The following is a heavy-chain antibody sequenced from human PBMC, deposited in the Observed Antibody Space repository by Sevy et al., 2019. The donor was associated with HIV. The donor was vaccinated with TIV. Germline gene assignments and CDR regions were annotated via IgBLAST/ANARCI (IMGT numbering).Heavy chain of an antibody. V-gene: IGHV3-21*01. D-gene: IGHD1-7*01. Sequence: GESLKISCAASGFTFSSYSMNWVRQAPGKGLEWVSSISSSSSYIYYADSVKGRFTISRDNAKNSLYLQMNSLRAEDTAVYYCARDYLELLDYWGQGTLVTVSS. CDR1: GFTFSSYS. CDR2: ISSSSSYI. J-gene: IGHJ4*02. CDR3: ARDYLELLDY.